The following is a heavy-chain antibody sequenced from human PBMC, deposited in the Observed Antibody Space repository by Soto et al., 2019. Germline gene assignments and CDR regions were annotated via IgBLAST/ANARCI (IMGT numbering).Heavy chain of an antibody. V-gene: IGHV3-48*01. CDR1: GFTFSTYS. Sequence: PGGSLRLSCAASGFTFSTYSMSWVRQAPGKGLEWVSYISSISNTIYYADSAKGRFTISRDNAKNSLYLHMNSLSAEDTAVYYCARDRGCSGGICYRDLGYWGQGTLVTSPQ. D-gene: IGHD2-15*01. CDR2: ISSISNTI. CDR3: ARDRGCSGGICYRDLGY. J-gene: IGHJ4*02.